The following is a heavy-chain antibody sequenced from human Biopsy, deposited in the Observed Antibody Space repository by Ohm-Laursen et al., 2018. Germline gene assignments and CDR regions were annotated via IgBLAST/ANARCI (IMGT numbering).Heavy chain of an antibody. V-gene: IGHV4-39*01. CDR3: ARHPTGFWFDP. Sequence: GTLSLTCAVSGGSISSSTTYYWAWLCQPPGKGLEWIGSIYNTETTFYNPSLKSRVTISVDTSTNQFSLKVSSVTAADTALYFCARHPTGFWFDPWGHGTLVTVSS. CDR1: GGSISSSTTYY. CDR2: IYNTETT. J-gene: IGHJ5*02.